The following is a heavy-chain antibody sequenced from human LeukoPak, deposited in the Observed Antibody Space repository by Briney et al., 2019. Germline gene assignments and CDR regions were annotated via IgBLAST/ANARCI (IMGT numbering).Heavy chain of an antibody. CDR2: ISGSGGST. J-gene: IGHJ4*02. V-gene: IGHV3-23*01. CDR1: GFTFSSYA. Sequence: PGGSLRLSCAASGFTFSSYAMSWVRQALGKGLEWVSAISGSGGSTNYADSVKGRFTISRDNSKNTLYLQMNSLRAEDTAVYYCARYDGGSGPFDYWGQGTLVTVSS. CDR3: ARYDGGSGPFDY. D-gene: IGHD3-10*01.